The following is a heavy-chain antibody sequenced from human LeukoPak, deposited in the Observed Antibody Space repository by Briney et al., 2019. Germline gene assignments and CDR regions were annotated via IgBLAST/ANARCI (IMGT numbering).Heavy chain of an antibody. D-gene: IGHD3-22*01. CDR1: GFTFDDYA. J-gene: IGHJ3*02. V-gene: IGHV3-23*01. Sequence: GGSLRLSCAASGFTFDDYAMHWVRQAPGKGLEWVSAISGSSGSTYYADSVKGRFTMSRDNSKNTLYLQMNSLRAEDTAVYYCAKAYNYYDSTDAFDIWGQGTMVTVSS. CDR3: AKAYNYYDSTDAFDI. CDR2: ISGSSGST.